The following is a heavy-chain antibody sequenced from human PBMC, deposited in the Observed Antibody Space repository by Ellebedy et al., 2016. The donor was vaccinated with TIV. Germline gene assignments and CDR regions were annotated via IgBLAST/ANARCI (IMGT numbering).Heavy chain of an antibody. CDR1: GFTFSLYS. V-gene: IGHV3-48*02. CDR3: ARGVGLHHSYYFDY. Sequence: GESLKISCAASGFTFSLYSMNWVRQAPGKGLEWIAYIPSTTNIIYYGDSVKGRFTISRDNAKNSLYLQMNSLRDEDTAVYYCARGVGLHHSYYFDYWGQGTLVTVSS. J-gene: IGHJ4*02. D-gene: IGHD1-26*01. CDR2: IPSTTNII.